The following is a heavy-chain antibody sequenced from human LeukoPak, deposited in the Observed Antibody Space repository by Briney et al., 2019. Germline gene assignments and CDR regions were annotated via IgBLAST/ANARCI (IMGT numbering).Heavy chain of an antibody. J-gene: IGHJ1*01. CDR3: ARILSSTQDTAFQH. D-gene: IGHD5-18*01. Sequence: PGGSLRLSCAASGFTFSSYGMHWVRQAPGQGLEWMGWINPNSGGTNYAQKFQGRVTMTRDTSISTAYMELSRLRSDDTAGYYCARILSSTQDTAFQHWGQGTLVTVSS. CDR2: INPNSGGT. CDR1: GFTFSSYG. V-gene: IGHV1-2*02.